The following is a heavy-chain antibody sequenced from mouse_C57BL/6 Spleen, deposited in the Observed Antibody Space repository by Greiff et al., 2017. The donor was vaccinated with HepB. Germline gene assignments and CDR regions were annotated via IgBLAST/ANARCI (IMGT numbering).Heavy chain of an antibody. CDR2: ISGGGGNT. J-gene: IGHJ4*01. V-gene: IGHV5-9*01. CDR3: ARALWSFRGSYAMDY. D-gene: IGHD1-1*02. Sequence: DVMLVESGGGLVKPGGSLKLSCAASGFTFSSYTMSWVRQTPEKRLEWVATISGGGGNTYYPDSVKGRFTISRDNAKNTLYLQMSSLRSEDTALYYCARALWSFRGSYAMDYWGQGTSVTVSS. CDR1: GFTFSSYT.